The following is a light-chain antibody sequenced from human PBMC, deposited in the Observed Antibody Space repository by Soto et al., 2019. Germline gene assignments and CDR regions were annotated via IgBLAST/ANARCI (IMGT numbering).Light chain of an antibody. Sequence: QSVLTQPASVSGSPGQSITISCTGTSSDVGGYNYVSWHQQHPGKAPKLMIYEVSNRPSGVSNRFSGSKSGNTDSLTISGLQAEDEADYYCSSYTSSSTIGDVFGTGTKVTVL. V-gene: IGLV2-14*01. CDR1: SSDVGGYNY. CDR3: SSYTSSSTIGDV. J-gene: IGLJ1*01. CDR2: EVS.